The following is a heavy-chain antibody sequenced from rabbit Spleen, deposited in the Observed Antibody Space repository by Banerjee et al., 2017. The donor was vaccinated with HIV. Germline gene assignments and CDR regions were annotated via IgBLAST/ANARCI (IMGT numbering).Heavy chain of an antibody. Sequence: QEQLEESGGDLVKPGASLTLTCTASGFSFSNNYVMCWVRQAPGKGLEWIACIFAGSSGSTYYASWAKGRFSISRTWSTTVTLQMTSLTAADTATYFCARGASSNGSYMDLWGPGTLVTVS. CDR3: ARGASSNGSYMDL. V-gene: IGHV1S45*01. J-gene: IGHJ4*01. CDR1: GFSFSNNYV. D-gene: IGHD1-1*01. CDR2: IFAGSSGST.